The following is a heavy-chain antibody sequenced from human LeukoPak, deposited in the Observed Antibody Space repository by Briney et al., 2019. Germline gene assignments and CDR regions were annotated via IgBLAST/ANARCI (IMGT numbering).Heavy chain of an antibody. CDR1: GFTFSSYA. Sequence: GRSLRLSCAASGFTFSSYAMHGVRQAPGKGLEWVAVISYDGSNKYYADSVKGRFTISRDNSKNTLYLQMSRLRAEDTAVYYCARDGRGYDSSGYYYVDYWGQGTLVTVSS. J-gene: IGHJ4*02. CDR3: ARDGRGYDSSGYYYVDY. CDR2: ISYDGSNK. D-gene: IGHD3-22*01. V-gene: IGHV3-30*15.